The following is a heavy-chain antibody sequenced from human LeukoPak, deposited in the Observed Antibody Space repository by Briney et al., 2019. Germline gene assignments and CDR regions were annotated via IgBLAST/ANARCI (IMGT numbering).Heavy chain of an antibody. D-gene: IGHD3-10*01. CDR3: AREASLVRGIFITRYGFDV. CDR2: ISYNENT. CDR1: GGSVSSGTYY. J-gene: IGHJ6*04. V-gene: IGHV4-61*01. Sequence: PSETLSLTCTVSGGSVSSGTYYWPWIRQPPGRGLEWIEYISYNENTNNNPSLQTRLTISLATSKNQFSLRLSSVTAAYTAVYYCAREASLVRGIFITRYGFDVWGKGTTVTVSS.